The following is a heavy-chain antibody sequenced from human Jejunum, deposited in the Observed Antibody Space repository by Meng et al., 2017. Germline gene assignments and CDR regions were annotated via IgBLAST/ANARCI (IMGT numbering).Heavy chain of an antibody. Sequence: RLPLQDSGPGLVKPSETLSLTCTFSGGSISSSSSYWGWIRQPPGKGLEWIGSIYYSGSTYYNPSLKSRVSISVDTSKNQFSLKLSSVTAADTALYYCARDPTSVVPVAIRNWFDPWGQGTLVTVSS. J-gene: IGHJ5*02. CDR2: IYYSGST. D-gene: IGHD2-2*01. CDR3: ARDPTSVVPVAIRNWFDP. V-gene: IGHV4-39*06. CDR1: GGSISSSSSY.